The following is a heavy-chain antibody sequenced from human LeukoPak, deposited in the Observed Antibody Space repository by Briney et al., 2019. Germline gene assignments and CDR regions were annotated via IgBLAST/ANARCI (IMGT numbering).Heavy chain of an antibody. CDR3: ARGEVVVAATPFDY. CDR2: ISSSSTI. D-gene: IGHD2-15*01. V-gene: IGHV3-48*01. Sequence: PGGSLRLSCAASGFTFSSYSMNWVRQAPGKGLEWFSYISSSSTIYYEDSVKSRFTISKDNAKNSLYVQMNSLRADDTAVYCCARGEVVVAATPFDYWGQGNLVTVSS. J-gene: IGHJ4*02. CDR1: GFTFSSYS.